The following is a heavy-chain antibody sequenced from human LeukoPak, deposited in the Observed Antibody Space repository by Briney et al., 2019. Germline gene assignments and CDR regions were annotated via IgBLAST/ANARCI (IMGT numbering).Heavy chain of an antibody. D-gene: IGHD1-26*01. V-gene: IGHV3-30*03. CDR2: ISYDGSNT. CDR1: GFTFSSYN. CDR3: ARDARGGSYLDY. J-gene: IGHJ4*02. Sequence: GGSLRLSCAASGFTFSSYNMNWVRQAPGKGLEWVAIISYDGSNTYYADSVKGRFTISRDNSKNTLYLQMNSLRAEDTAVYYCARDARGGSYLDYWGQGTLVTVSS.